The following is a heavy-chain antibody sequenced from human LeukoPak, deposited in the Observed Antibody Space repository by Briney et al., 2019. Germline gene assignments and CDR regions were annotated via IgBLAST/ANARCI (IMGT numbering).Heavy chain of an antibody. D-gene: IGHD2-2*02. CDR2: INPNSGGT. J-gene: IGHJ4*02. Sequence: GASVKVSCKASGYTFTSYDITWVRQATGQGLEWMGWINPNSGGTNYAQKFQGRVTMTRDTSISTAYMELSRLRSDDTAVYYCARPDCSSTSCYSSGSSWYDYWGQGTLVTVSS. CDR1: GYTFTSYD. CDR3: ARPDCSSTSCYSSGSSWYDY. V-gene: IGHV1-2*02.